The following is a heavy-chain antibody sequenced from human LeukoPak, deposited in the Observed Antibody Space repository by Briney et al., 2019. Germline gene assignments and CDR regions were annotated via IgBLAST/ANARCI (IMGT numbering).Heavy chain of an antibody. CDR3: TSIVRGSCAVGGYT. V-gene: IGHV3-21*01. CDR1: GFTFSSYS. D-gene: IGHD3-10*01. CDR2: ISSSSSKI. Sequence: GGALRLSRASSGFTFSSYSKNWFRQAPGKGLEGVSSISSSSSKIYSADSVKGRFTITSDNAKTSLYLQMNRLRAEDTAVYYCTSIVRGSCAVGGYTWGQGTLVTVSS. J-gene: IGHJ5*02.